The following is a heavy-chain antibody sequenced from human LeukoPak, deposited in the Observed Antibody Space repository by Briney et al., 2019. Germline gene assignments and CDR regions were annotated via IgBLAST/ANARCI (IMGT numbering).Heavy chain of an antibody. CDR1: GFTFSSYG. Sequence: GGSLRLSCAASGFTFSSYGMHWVRQAPGKGLEWVAFIRYDGSNKYYADSVKGRFTISRDNSKNTLYLQMNSLRAEDTAVYYCAKDVGYSSGWYGEYFQHWGQGTLVTVSS. CDR2: IRYDGSNK. D-gene: IGHD6-19*01. CDR3: AKDVGYSSGWYGEYFQH. J-gene: IGHJ1*01. V-gene: IGHV3-30*02.